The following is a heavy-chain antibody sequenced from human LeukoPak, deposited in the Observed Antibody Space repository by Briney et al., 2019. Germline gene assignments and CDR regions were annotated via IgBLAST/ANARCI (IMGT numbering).Heavy chain of an antibody. V-gene: IGHV3-23*01. CDR1: GFTFSSYA. D-gene: IGHD3-16*02. CDR2: ISGSGGST. Sequence: GGSLRLSCAASGFTFSSYAMSWVRQAPGKGLEWVSAISGSGGSTNYADSVKGRFTISRDNSKNTLYLQMNSLRAEDTAVYYCAKAVITFGGVIQASDYWGQGTLVTVSS. CDR3: AKAVITFGGVIQASDY. J-gene: IGHJ4*02.